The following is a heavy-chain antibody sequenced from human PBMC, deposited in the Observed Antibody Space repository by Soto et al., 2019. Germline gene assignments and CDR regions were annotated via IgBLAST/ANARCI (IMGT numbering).Heavy chain of an antibody. CDR2: INHSGST. V-gene: IGHV4-34*01. CDR3: ARSYGLRFLEWKYYYYGMDV. D-gene: IGHD3-3*01. CDR1: GGSFSGYY. J-gene: IGHJ6*02. Sequence: QVQLQQWGAGLLKPSETLSLTCAVYGGSFSGYYWSWIRQPPGNGLEWIGAINHSGSTNYNPSLKSRVTISVDTSKNQFSLKLSSVTAADTAVYYCARSYGLRFLEWKYYYYGMDVWGQGTTVTVSS.